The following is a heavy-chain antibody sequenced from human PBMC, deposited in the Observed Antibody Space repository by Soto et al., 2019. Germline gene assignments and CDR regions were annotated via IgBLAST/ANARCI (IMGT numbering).Heavy chain of an antibody. CDR1: GGTFSSYA. V-gene: IGHV1-69*13. Sequence: SVKVSCKASGGTFSSYAISWVRQAPGQGLEWMGGIIPIFGTANYAQKFQGRVTITADESTSTAYMELSSLRSEDTAVYYCARGRVVVADTPLVFNYYYYGMDVWGQGTTVTVSS. J-gene: IGHJ6*02. CDR3: ARGRVVVADTPLVFNYYYYGMDV. CDR2: IIPIFGTA. D-gene: IGHD2-15*01.